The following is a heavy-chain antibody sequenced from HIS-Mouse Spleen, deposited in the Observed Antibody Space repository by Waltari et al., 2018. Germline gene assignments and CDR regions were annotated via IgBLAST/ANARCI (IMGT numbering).Heavy chain of an antibody. CDR3: ARASRDLLLPRYFDL. V-gene: IGHV4-59*01. CDR2: YYSGST. Sequence: QVQLQESGPGLVTPSETLSLTCTVSGGPISSYYWRWIRQPPGKGLAWIGYYSGSTNYNPSLKSRVTISVDTSKNQFSLKLSSVTAADTAVYYCARASRDLLLPRYFDLWGRGTLVTVSS. CDR1: GGPISSYY. J-gene: IGHJ2*01.